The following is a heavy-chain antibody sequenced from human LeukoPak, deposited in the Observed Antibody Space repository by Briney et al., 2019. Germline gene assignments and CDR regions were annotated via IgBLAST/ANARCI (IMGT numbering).Heavy chain of an antibody. V-gene: IGHV3-53*01. CDR2: IYSGGGT. CDR3: ARGGRYYESSGYYHDAFDI. J-gene: IGHJ3*02. CDR1: GFPVSSSY. D-gene: IGHD3-22*01. Sequence: GGSLPLSCAASGFPVSSSYMSWVRQAPGKGLEWVSVIYSGGGTYYANSVKGRFTISRDNSKNTLYLQMNSLRAEDTAVYYCARGGRYYESSGYYHDAFDIWGQGTMVTVSS.